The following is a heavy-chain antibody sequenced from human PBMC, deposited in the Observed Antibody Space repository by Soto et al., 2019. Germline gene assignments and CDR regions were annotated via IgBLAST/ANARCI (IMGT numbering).Heavy chain of an antibody. CDR1: GYTFTSYA. V-gene: IGHV1-3*01. CDR2: INAGNGNT. J-gene: IGHJ3*02. Sequence: ASVKVSCKASGYTFTSYAMHWVRQAPGQRLEWMGWINAGNGNTKYSQKFQGRVTITRDTSASTAYMELSSLRSEDTAVYYCARAGFCSTTSCSDAFDIWGQGTMVTVSS. D-gene: IGHD2-2*01. CDR3: ARAGFCSTTSCSDAFDI.